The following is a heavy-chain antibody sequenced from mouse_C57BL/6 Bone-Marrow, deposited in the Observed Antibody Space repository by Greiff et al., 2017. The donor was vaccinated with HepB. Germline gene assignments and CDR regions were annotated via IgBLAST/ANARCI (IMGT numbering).Heavy chain of an antibody. CDR3: ERDRGGWLLPFDY. V-gene: IGHV5-4*01. J-gene: IGHJ2*01. CDR2: ISDGGSYT. CDR1: GFTFSSYA. Sequence: EVQLQESGGGLVKPGGSLKLSCAASGFTFSSYAMSWVRQTPEKRLEWVATISDGGSYTYYPDNVKGRFTISRDNAKNNLYMQMSQLKSEDTAMYYCERDRGGWLLPFDYWGQGTTLTVSS. D-gene: IGHD2-3*01.